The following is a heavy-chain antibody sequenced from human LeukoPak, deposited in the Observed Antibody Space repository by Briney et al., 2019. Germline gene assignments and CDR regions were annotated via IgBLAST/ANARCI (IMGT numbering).Heavy chain of an antibody. CDR2: INPNSGGT. CDR3: ARQRLTTAGWFDP. J-gene: IGHJ5*02. V-gene: IGHV1-2*02. Sequence: GASVKVSCKVSGYTLTELSMYWVRQAPGKGLEWMGWINPNSGGTNYAQKFQGRVTMTRDTSISTAYMELSRLRSDDTAVYYCARQRLTTAGWFDPWGQGTLVTVSS. CDR1: GYTLTELS. D-gene: IGHD3-9*01.